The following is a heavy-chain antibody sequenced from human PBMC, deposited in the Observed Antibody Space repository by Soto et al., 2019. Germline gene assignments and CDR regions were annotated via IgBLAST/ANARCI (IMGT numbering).Heavy chain of an antibody. J-gene: IGHJ4*02. CDR2: IKSKTDGGTT. D-gene: IGHD2-2*01. V-gene: IGHV3-15*07. CDR1: GFTFTNAW. Sequence: EVQLVDSGGGLVKPGGSLRLSCAASGFTFTNAWMNWVRQAPGKGLEWVGRIKSKTDGGTTDYAAPVKGRFTISRYDSRNTVYLQLNSLNTDDTAVYYCTTDLLSGGYCGSSTNCSGYWGQGTLVTVSS. CDR3: TTDLLSGGYCGSSTNCSGY.